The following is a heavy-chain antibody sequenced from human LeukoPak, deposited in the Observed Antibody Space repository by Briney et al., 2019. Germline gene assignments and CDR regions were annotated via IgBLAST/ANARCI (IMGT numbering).Heavy chain of an antibody. CDR3: ARGSWPNRVYYGMDV. Sequence: SETLSLTCAVSGGSISSSNWWSWVRQPPGKGLEWIGEIYHSGSTNYNPSLKSRVTISVDKSKNQFSLKLSSVTAADTAVYYCARGSWPNRVYYGMDVWGQGTTVTVSS. J-gene: IGHJ6*02. CDR1: GGSISSSNW. V-gene: IGHV4-4*02. CDR2: IYHSGST. D-gene: IGHD2-8*01.